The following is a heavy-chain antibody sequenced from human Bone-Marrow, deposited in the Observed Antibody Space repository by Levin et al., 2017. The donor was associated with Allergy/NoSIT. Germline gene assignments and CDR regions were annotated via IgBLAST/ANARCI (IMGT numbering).Heavy chain of an antibody. Sequence: SPTLSLPCAVYGGSFSGYYWSWIRQPPGKGLEWIGEINHSGSTNYNPSLKSRVTISVDTSKNQFSLKLSSVTAADTAVYYCARVVVISPRFAFDSWGQGTMVTVSS. CDR2: INHSGST. CDR1: GGSFSGYY. J-gene: IGHJ3*02. CDR3: ARVVVISPRFAFDS. D-gene: IGHD3-22*01. V-gene: IGHV4-34*01.